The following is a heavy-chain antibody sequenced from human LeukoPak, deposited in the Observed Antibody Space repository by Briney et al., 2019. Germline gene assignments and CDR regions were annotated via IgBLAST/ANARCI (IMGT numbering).Heavy chain of an antibody. V-gene: IGHV4-39*07. D-gene: IGHD3-22*01. CDR2: IYYSGST. CDR3: AREDRGYYDSSGYPYYFDY. CDR1: GGSISSSSYY. Sequence: SETLSLTCTVSGGSISSSSYYWGWIRQPPGKGLEWIGSIYYSGSTYYNPSLKSRVTISVDTSKNQFSLKLSSVTAADTAVYYCAREDRGYYDSSGYPYYFDYWGQGTLVTVSS. J-gene: IGHJ4*02.